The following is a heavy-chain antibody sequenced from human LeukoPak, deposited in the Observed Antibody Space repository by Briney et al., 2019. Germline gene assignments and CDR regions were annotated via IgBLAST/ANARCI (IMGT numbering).Heavy chain of an antibody. CDR2: TSGSGGST. CDR3: AKDNGGNGGSWYSPVDF. Sequence: QPGGSLRLSCAASGFAFSSYAMSWVRQAPGEGLEWVSTTSGSGGSTYYADSVKGRFTISRDNSKNTLSLQMSSLRAEDTAVYYCAKDNGGNGGSWYSPVDFWGQGTLVTVSS. D-gene: IGHD2-15*01. CDR1: GFAFSSYA. J-gene: IGHJ4*02. V-gene: IGHV3-23*01.